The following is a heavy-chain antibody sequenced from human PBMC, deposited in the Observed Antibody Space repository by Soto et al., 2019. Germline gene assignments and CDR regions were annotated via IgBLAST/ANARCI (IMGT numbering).Heavy chain of an antibody. D-gene: IGHD1-26*01. CDR1: GVSVSRDYQ. Sequence: SETLSLTCTVSGVSVSRDYQWIWIRQPPGKGLEWIGHISYRGSPYYHPSLRSRLSISVDTSKNRFSLKVKSVTAADTAVYYCARAWDFWGQGTLVTVSS. CDR3: ARAWDF. V-gene: IGHV4-30-4*01. J-gene: IGHJ1*01. CDR2: ISYRGSP.